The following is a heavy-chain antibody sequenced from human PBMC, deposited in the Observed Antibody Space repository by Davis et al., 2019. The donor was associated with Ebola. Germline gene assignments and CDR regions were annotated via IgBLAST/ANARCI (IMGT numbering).Heavy chain of an antibody. CDR3: ARVNAMTGYSRFDS. D-gene: IGHD3-9*01. V-gene: IGHV3-53*01. J-gene: IGHJ5*01. Sequence: GESLKISCAASGFTVSSNYMSWVRQAPGKGLEWVSVIYSGGSTYYADSVKGRFTISRDNAKNSLYLRMNSLRAEDTAFYHCARVNAMTGYSRFDSWGQGTLVTVSS. CDR2: IYSGGST. CDR1: GFTVSSNY.